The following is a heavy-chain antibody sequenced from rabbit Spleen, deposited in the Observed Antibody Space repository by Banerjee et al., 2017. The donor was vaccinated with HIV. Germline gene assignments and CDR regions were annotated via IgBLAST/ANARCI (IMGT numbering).Heavy chain of an antibody. CDR1: GVSFSSSSY. V-gene: IGHV1S40*01. J-gene: IGHJ4*01. CDR2: IDIGSSGFT. CDR3: ARDLTGVIGWNFNL. D-gene: IGHD1-1*01. Sequence: QSLEESGGDLVKPGASLTLTCTASGVSFSSSSYMCWVRQAPGKGLEWIACIDIGSSGFTYFATWAKGRFTCSKTSSTTVTLQMTRLTAADTATYFCARDLTGVIGWNFNLWGPGTLVTVS.